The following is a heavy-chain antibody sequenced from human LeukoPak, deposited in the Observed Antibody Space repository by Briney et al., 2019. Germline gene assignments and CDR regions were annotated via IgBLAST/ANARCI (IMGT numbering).Heavy chain of an antibody. CDR1: GFTFSDYY. J-gene: IGHJ6*02. CDR2: ISSSGSTI. CDR3: ARGGKGYCSGGSCYSNYYYYYYGMDV. Sequence: GGSLRLSCAASGFTFSDYYMSWIRQAPGKGLEWVSYISSSGSTIYYADSAKGRFTISRDNAKNSLYLQMNSLRAEDTAVYYCARGGKGYCSGGSCYSNYYYYYYGMDVWGQGTTVTVSS. V-gene: IGHV3-11*04. D-gene: IGHD2-15*01.